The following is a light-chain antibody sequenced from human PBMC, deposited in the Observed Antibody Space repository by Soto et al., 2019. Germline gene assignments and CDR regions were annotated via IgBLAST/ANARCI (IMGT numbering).Light chain of an antibody. CDR3: QKYDSAPLP. J-gene: IGKJ4*01. CDR1: QGFSNS. CDR2: GAS. Sequence: DIQMTQSPSSLTASIGDRVTISCRASQGFSNSLAWYQQKPGKVPTLLIYGASILQAGVPSRFSGSGSGTEFTLTISCLQPEDVATYFCQKYDSAPLPVGGGTKVEIK. V-gene: IGKV1-27*01.